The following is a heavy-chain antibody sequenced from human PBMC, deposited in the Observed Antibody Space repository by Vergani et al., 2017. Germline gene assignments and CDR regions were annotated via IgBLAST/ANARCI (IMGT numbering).Heavy chain of an antibody. J-gene: IGHJ4*03. D-gene: IGHD6-13*01. CDR2: ISSSSSYT. V-gene: IGHV3-11*05. CDR1: GFTFSDYY. CDR3: ARYSSSWYLFDY. Sequence: QVQLVESGGGLVKPGGSLRLSCAASGFTFSDYYMSWIRQAPGKGLEWVSYISSSSSYTNYADSVKGRFTISRDNAKNSLYLQMNSLRAEDTAVYYCARYSSSWYLFDYWGQGTTVTVSS.